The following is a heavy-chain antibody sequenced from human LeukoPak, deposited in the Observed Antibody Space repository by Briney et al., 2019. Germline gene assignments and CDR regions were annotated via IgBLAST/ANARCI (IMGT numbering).Heavy chain of an antibody. CDR3: ARGGRFADYDFWSGYYRAGRGWFDP. Sequence: PGGSLRLSCAASGFTFSSYWMSWVRQAPGKGLEWVANIKQDGSEKYYVDSVKGRFTISRDNAKNSLYLQMNSLRAEDTAVCYCARGGRFADYDFWSGYYRAGRGWFDPWGQGTLVTVSS. CDR1: GFTFSSYW. J-gene: IGHJ5*02. V-gene: IGHV3-7*01. D-gene: IGHD3-3*01. CDR2: IKQDGSEK.